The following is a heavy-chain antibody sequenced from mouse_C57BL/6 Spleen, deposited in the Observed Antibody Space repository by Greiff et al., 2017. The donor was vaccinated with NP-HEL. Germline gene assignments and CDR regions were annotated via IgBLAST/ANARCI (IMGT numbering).Heavy chain of an antibody. J-gene: IGHJ1*03. CDR3: ASLLDYGSSYDWYFDV. CDR1: GYSFTSYY. CDR2: IYPGSGNT. D-gene: IGHD1-1*01. Sequence: VKLMESGPELVKPGASVKISCKASGYSFTSYYIHWVKQRPGQGLEWIGWIYPGSGNTKYNEKFKGKATLTADTSSSTAYMQLSSLTSEDSAVYYCASLLDYGSSYDWYFDVWGTGTTVTVSS. V-gene: IGHV1-66*01.